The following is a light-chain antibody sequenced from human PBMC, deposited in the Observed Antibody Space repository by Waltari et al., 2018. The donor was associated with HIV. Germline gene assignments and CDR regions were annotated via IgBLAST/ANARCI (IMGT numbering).Light chain of an antibody. J-gene: IGLJ1*01. CDR3: CSYVGWSTILYV. V-gene: IGLV2-23*02. CDR1: RSDGGSYQL. CDR2: EVS. Sequence: QSALTQPASVSGSPGQSITIPCTGTRSDGGSYQLVFWYQQHPGKAPKLMIYEVSKRPSGVSNRFSGSKSGNTASLTISGLQAEDEADYYCCSYVGWSTILYVFGTGTKVTVL.